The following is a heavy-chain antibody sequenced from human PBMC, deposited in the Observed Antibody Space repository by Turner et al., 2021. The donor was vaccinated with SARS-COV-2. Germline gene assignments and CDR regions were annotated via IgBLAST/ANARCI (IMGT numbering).Heavy chain of an antibody. V-gene: IGHV4-59*01. CDR3: GRVSSPVAGIDY. D-gene: IGHD6-19*01. Sequence: QVQLQESGPGLVKPSEPLSLTCTVSGGSISSYYWSWIRQPPGKGLEWIGCIYYSGSTKYNPSLKSRVTISVDTSKNQFSLKLSSVTAADTAVYYCGRVSSPVAGIDYWGQGTLVTVSS. J-gene: IGHJ4*02. CDR2: IYYSGST. CDR1: GGSISSYY.